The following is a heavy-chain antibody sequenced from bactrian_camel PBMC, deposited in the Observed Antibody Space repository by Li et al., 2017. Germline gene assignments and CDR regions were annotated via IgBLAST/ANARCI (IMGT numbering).Heavy chain of an antibody. D-gene: IGHD2*01. J-gene: IGHJ4*01. CDR1: GFTSRTYC. CDR2: IDNNGRT. Sequence: HVQLVESGGGTVEAGGSLRLSCAVSGFTSRTYCVGWSRQAPGQEREGIAAIDNNGRTTYADSVKGRFTISRDSAKNTVYLQMTSLKPEDTAMYICAADRRRCFFGGIMVDANFNNYGRGTQVTVS. V-gene: IGHV3S9*01.